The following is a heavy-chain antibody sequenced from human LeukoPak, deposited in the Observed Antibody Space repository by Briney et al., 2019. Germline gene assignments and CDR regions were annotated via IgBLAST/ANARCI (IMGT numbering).Heavy chain of an antibody. Sequence: GGSLRLSCAASRFTLSTYWMSWVRQAPGKGLEWVAHIKQDGSQEYYVDSVKGRFTISRDSAKNSLYLQMNSLRAEDTAVYYCARGVPCDSWSGPHYSDYWGQGTLVTVSS. CDR2: IKQDGSQE. CDR1: RFTLSTYW. CDR3: ARGVPCDSWSGPHYSDY. V-gene: IGHV3-7*01. D-gene: IGHD3-3*01. J-gene: IGHJ4*02.